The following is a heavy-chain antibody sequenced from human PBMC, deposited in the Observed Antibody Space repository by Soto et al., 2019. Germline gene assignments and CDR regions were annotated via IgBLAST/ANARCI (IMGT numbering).Heavy chain of an antibody. V-gene: IGHV4-59*12. D-gene: IGHD2-2*01. CDR1: GASISNSY. J-gene: IGHJ4*02. CDR3: ARVPDY. CDR2: IYYSGTT. Sequence: SETLSLTCTVSGASISNSYWSWIRQSPGKRLEWIGHIYYSGTTNYNPSLESRVTISIDRSKNQFSLKLSSVTAADTAVYYCARVPDYWGQGILVTVSS.